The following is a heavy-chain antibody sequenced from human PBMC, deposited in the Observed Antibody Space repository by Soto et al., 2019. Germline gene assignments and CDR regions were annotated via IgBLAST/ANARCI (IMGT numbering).Heavy chain of an antibody. CDR1: GFTFSAAA. J-gene: IGHJ4*02. V-gene: IGHV3-73*01. CDR3: TASPY. Sequence: LRLSCVGSGFTFSAAAIHWVRQAPGQGLEWVGRIRSKTNNYVTAFSASVEGRFTLSRDDSRNTTYLEMQSLRVEDTAVYFCTASPYWGQGALVTVSS. CDR2: IRSKTNNYVT.